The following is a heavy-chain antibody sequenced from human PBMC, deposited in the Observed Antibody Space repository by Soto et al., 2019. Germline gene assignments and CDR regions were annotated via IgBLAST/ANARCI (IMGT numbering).Heavy chain of an antibody. D-gene: IGHD5-12*01. J-gene: IGHJ4*02. CDR1: GGSINSGDYY. CDR3: ASRVEGLYNGNDRYYFDY. V-gene: IGHV4-31*03. Sequence: SETLSLTCIVSGGSINSGDYYWTWIRQHPGKGLEWIGCIYHSGSTYYNPSLKSRVTISVDTSKNQFSLTLTSVTAADTAVYYCASRVEGLYNGNDRYYFDYWGQGTLVTVSS. CDR2: IYHSGST.